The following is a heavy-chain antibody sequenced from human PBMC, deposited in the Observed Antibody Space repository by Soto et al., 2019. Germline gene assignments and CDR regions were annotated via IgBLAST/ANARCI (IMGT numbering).Heavy chain of an antibody. CDR2: ICYSGST. D-gene: IGHD3-16*02. V-gene: IGHV4-59*08. J-gene: IGHJ4*02. Sequence: SETLSVTWSVVGGSISSYYGSWIRQPPGKGLEWIGYICYSGSTNYNPSLKSRVTISVDTSKNQFSLKLSSVTAADTAVYYCARLPLGPVWGQGTLVTVSS. CDR1: GGSISSYY. CDR3: ARLPLGPV.